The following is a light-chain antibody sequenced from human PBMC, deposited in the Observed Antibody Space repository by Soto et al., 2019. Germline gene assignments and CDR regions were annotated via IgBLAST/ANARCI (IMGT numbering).Light chain of an antibody. Sequence: QSALSQPASVAGSPGQSITISCTGTRSDVGGYNYVSWYQQHPGKAPKLMIYKVSNRPSGVSNRFSGSKSGNTASLTISGLQAEDEADYYCNSYTSTSSWVFGGGTKLTVL. V-gene: IGLV2-14*01. J-gene: IGLJ3*02. CDR2: KVS. CDR3: NSYTSTSSWV. CDR1: RSDVGGYNY.